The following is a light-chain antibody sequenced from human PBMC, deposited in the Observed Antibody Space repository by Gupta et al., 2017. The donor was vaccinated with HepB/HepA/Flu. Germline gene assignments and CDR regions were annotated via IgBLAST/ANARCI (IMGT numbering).Light chain of an antibody. CDR2: VNS. J-gene: IGLJ2*01. CDR1: SSNIGAGYD. CDR3: QSYDSSLSGYVV. V-gene: IGLV1-40*01. Sequence: QSVLTQPPSVSGAPGQRVTISCTGSSSNIGAGYDVHWYQQLPGTAPNLLIYVNSNRPSGAPDRVSGSKSGTSAALAITGLQAEEEADYYCQSYDSSLSGYVVFGGGTKLTVL.